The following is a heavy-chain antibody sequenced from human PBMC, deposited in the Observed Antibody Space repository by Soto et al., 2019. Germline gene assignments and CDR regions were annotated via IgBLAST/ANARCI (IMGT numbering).Heavy chain of an antibody. V-gene: IGHV3-30*03. J-gene: IGHJ5*02. CDR1: GFTFSSYG. CDR3: ARAIPKGRWFDP. CDR2: ISYDGSNK. D-gene: IGHD2-2*01. Sequence: PGGSLRLSCAASGFTFSSYGMHWVRQAPGKGLEWVAVISYDGSNKYYADSVKGRFTISRDNSKNTLYLQMNSLRAEDTAVYYCARAIPKGRWFDPWGQGTLVTVSS.